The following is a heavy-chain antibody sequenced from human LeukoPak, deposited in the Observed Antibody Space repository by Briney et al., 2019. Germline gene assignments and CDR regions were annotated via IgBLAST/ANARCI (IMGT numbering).Heavy chain of an antibody. J-gene: IGHJ6*02. V-gene: IGHV4-59*08. CDR2: IQNSAIYRAKI. Sequence: SETLSLTCAASGGSISSYYWTWIRQPPGKGLEWVGYIQNSAIYRAKIKSSPSLQSLVSLSIDTSKNQVSLTVNSVTAADTAVYYCARLSSTLYYSMDVWGPGTAVTVSS. CDR3: ARLSSTLYYSMDV. CDR1: GGSISSYY. D-gene: IGHD6-6*01.